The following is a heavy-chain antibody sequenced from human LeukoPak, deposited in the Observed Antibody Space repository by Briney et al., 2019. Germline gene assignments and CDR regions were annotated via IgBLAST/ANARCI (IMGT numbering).Heavy chain of an antibody. CDR3: AKIPLNIIVVVPAVIPWYFDY. D-gene: IGHD2-2*01. CDR2: ISGSGGST. V-gene: IGHV3-23*01. J-gene: IGHJ4*02. Sequence: GGSLRLSCAASGFTFSSYAMSWVRQAPGKGLEWVSAISGSGGSTYYADSVKGRFTISRDNSKNTLYLQMNSLRAEDTAVYYCAKIPLNIIVVVPAVIPWYFDYWGQGTLVTVSS. CDR1: GFTFSSYA.